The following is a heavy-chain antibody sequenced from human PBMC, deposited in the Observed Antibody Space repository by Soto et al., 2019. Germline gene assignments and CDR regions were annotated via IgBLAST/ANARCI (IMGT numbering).Heavy chain of an antibody. CDR2: ISAYNGNT. J-gene: IGHJ4*02. V-gene: IGHV1-18*01. CDR1: GYTFTSYG. CDR3: ARVVPSVVPAAPEVFGDY. D-gene: IGHD2-2*01. Sequence: QVQLVQSGAEVKKPGASVKVSCKASGYTFTSYGISWVRQAPGQGLEWMVWISAYNGNTNYAQKLQGRVTMTTDTSTSTAYMELRSLRSDDTAVYYCARVVPSVVPAAPEVFGDYWGQGTLVTVSS.